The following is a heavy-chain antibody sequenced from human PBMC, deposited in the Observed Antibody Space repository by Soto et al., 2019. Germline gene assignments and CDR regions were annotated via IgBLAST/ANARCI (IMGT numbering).Heavy chain of an antibody. J-gene: IGHJ3*02. CDR1: GFTFDDYA. Sequence: EVQLVESGGGLVQPGRSRRLSCAASGFTFDDYAMHWVRQAPGKGLEWVSGISWNSGSIGYADSVKGRFTISRDNAKNSLYLQMNSLRAEDTALYYCAKDTQLAGDAFDIWGQGTMVTVSS. CDR3: AKDTQLAGDAFDI. CDR2: ISWNSGSI. D-gene: IGHD2-2*01. V-gene: IGHV3-9*01.